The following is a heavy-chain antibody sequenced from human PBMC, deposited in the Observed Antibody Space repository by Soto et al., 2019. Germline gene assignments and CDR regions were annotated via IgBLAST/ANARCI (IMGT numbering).Heavy chain of an antibody. CDR1: GYIFTSYW. J-gene: IGHJ5*02. D-gene: IGHD6-13*01. V-gene: IGHV5-51*01. CDR3: ARHAGPSEGLAAGSTTINWFDP. CDR2: IYPGDSDT. Sequence: PGESLKISCKGSGYIFTSYWIGWVRQMPGKGLEWMGIIYPGDSDTRYGPSFQGQVTISADKSISTAYLQWSSLKASDTAMYYCARHAGPSEGLAAGSTTINWFDPWGQGTLVTVSS.